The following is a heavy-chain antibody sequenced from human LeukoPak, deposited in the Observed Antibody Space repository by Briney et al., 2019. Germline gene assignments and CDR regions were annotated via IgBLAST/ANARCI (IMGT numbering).Heavy chain of an antibody. V-gene: IGHV4-34*01. CDR3: ARGGRLANFDY. J-gene: IGHJ4*02. Sequence: SSETLSLTCAVYGGSFSGYYWSWIRQPPGKGLEWIGEINHSGSTNYNPSLKSRVTISVDTSKNQFSLKLSSVTAADTAVYYCARGGRLANFDYWGQGTLVTVSS. CDR2: INHSGST. CDR1: GGSFSGYY. D-gene: IGHD6-19*01.